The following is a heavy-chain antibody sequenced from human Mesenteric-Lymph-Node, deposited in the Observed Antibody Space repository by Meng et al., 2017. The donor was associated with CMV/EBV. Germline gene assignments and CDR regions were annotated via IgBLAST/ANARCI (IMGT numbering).Heavy chain of an antibody. D-gene: IGHD2/OR15-2a*01. CDR1: ISSSKW. Sequence: ISSSKWWSGVRQPPGKGLEWIGEIYHSGDTNYNPSLKRRVTISVDKSKNQFSLKLSSVTAADTAVYYCARVEYYHTSVRGDYGLDVWGQGTTVTVSS. CDR3: ARVEYYHTSVRGDYGLDV. J-gene: IGHJ6*02. CDR2: IYHSGDT. V-gene: IGHV4-4*02.